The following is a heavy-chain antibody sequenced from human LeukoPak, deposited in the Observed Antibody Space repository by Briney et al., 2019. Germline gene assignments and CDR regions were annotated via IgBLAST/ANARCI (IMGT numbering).Heavy chain of an antibody. CDR1: GGSISSYY. J-gene: IGHJ1*01. CDR3: ARRGSLDCSGGSCYRAEYFQH. Sequence: PSETLSLTCTVSGGSISSYYWSWIRQPPGKGLEWIGYIYYSGSTNYNPSLKSRVTISVDTSKNQFSLKLSSVTAADTAVYYCARRGSLDCSGGSCYRAEYFQHWGQGTLVTVSS. D-gene: IGHD2-15*01. CDR2: IYYSGST. V-gene: IGHV4-59*01.